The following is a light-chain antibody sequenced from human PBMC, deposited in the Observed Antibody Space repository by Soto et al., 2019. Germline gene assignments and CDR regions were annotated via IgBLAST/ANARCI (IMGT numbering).Light chain of an antibody. V-gene: IGKV3-15*01. CDR1: ETVGRN. CDR3: QQYNNWPRT. J-gene: IGKJ1*01. Sequence: ILMTQSPATLSVSPGERATLSCRASETVGRNLAWYQQKPGQAPRLLMYGASTRATGIPARFSGSGSGTEFTLTISSLQSEDFAFYYCQQYNNWPRTFGQGTKVDIK. CDR2: GAS.